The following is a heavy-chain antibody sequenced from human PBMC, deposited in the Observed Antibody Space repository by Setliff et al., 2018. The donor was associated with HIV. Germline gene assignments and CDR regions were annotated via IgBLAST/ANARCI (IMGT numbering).Heavy chain of an antibody. V-gene: IGHV3-23*01. Sequence: GGSLRLSCAASGLTFSNYSMSWVRQVPGKGLEWVSAIDPSGSRIFYSDSVKGRFTISRDNSKNTLYLQMNSLTAEDTAVYYCAKVDNGHCTSASCRDFDYWGQGTLVTVSS. CDR2: IDPSGSRI. CDR3: AKVDNGHCTSASCRDFDY. J-gene: IGHJ4*02. CDR1: GLTFSNYS. D-gene: IGHD2-2*03.